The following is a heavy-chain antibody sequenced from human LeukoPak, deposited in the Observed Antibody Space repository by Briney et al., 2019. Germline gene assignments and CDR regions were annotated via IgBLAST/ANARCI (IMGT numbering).Heavy chain of an antibody. CDR3: ARARMATFYFDY. V-gene: IGHV3-66*01. J-gene: IGHJ4*02. CDR1: GFTVSSNY. CDR2: IYSGGST. Sequence: PGGSLRLSCAASGFTVSSNYMSWVRQAPGKGLEWVSVIYSGGSTYYADSVKGRFTISRDNSKNTLYLQMNSLRAEDTAVYYCARARMATFYFDYWGQGTLVTVSS. D-gene: IGHD5-24*01.